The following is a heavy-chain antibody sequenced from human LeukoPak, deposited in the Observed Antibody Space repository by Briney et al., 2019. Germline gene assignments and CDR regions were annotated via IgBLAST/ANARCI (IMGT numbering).Heavy chain of an antibody. CDR2: ISGSGGST. J-gene: IGHJ4*02. D-gene: IGHD6-19*01. V-gene: IGHV3-23*01. CDR3: AKDGGWYFDY. CDR1: GFTFGDYA. Sequence: PGRSLRLSCTASGFTFGDYAMSWVRQAPGKGLEWVSAISGSGGSTYYADSVKGRFTISRDNSKNTLYLQMNSLRAEDTAVYYCAKDGGWYFDYWGQGTLVTVSS.